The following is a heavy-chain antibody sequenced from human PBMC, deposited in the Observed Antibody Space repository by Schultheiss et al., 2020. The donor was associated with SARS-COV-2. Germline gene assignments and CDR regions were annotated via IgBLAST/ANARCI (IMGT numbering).Heavy chain of an antibody. Sequence: GGSLSLSCAASGFTFSSYAMHWVRQAPGKGLEWVAVISYDGSNKYYADSVKGRFTISRDNSKNTLYLQMNSLRAEDTAVYYCAKDRIAAAGYFDYWGQGTLVTVSS. CDR1: GFTFSSYA. V-gene: IGHV3-30*07. CDR3: AKDRIAAAGYFDY. J-gene: IGHJ4*02. CDR2: ISYDGSNK. D-gene: IGHD6-13*01.